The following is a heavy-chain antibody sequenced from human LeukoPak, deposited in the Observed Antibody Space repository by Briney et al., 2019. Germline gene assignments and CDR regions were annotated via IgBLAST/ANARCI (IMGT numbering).Heavy chain of an antibody. Sequence: SVKVSCKASGSTFTSSAMQWVRQARGQRLEWIGWIVVGSGNTNYAQTFQERVTITSDMSTSTAYMELSSLRSEATAVYYCAGAQEIAAADYWGQGTLVTVSS. V-gene: IGHV1-58*02. D-gene: IGHD6-13*01. J-gene: IGHJ4*02. CDR3: AGAQEIAAADY. CDR1: GSTFTSSA. CDR2: IVVGSGNT.